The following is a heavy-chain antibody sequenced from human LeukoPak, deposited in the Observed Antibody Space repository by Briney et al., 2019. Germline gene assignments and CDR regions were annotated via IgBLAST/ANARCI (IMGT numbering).Heavy chain of an antibody. Sequence: ASVKVSCKASGYTFTGYYMHWVRQAPGQGLEWMGRINPNSGGTNYAQKFQGRVTMTRDTSISTAYMELSRLRSDDTAVYYCAMEKGIILTYSYGPTFDYWGQGTLVTVSS. J-gene: IGHJ4*02. CDR2: INPNSGGT. CDR3: AMEKGIILTYSYGPTFDY. D-gene: IGHD5-18*01. V-gene: IGHV1-2*06. CDR1: GYTFTGYY.